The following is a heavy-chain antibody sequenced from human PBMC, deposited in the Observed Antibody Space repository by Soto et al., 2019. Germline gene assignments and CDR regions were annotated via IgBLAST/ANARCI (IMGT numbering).Heavy chain of an antibody. Sequence: VQLVQSGAAVKKPGASVKVSCKASGYTFTRYSLHWVRQAPGQGLEWMGIISPSGDSTNYAQKFKGRITMTSDTSASTDYMERSSLRSEDTGVYYCARDSREMSTSRPDYWGQGTLVTVSS. CDR1: GYTFTRYS. D-gene: IGHD6-13*01. CDR2: ISPSGDST. J-gene: IGHJ4*02. V-gene: IGHV1-46*01. CDR3: ARDSREMSTSRPDY.